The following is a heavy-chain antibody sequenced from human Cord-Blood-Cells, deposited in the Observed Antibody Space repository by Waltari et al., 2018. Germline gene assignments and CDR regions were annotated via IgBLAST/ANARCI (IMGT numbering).Heavy chain of an antibody. D-gene: IGHD2-2*01. CDR3: ARALYQQDAFDI. Sequence: EVQLVESGGGLVQPGGSLRLPCAACGFTSSSYSMNWVRQAPGKGLEWVSYISSSSSSTIYYADSVKGRFTISRDNAKNSLYLQMNSLRAEDTAVYYCARALYQQDAFDIWGQGTMVTVSS. V-gene: IGHV3-48*01. CDR2: ISSSSSSTI. J-gene: IGHJ3*02. CDR1: GFTSSSYS.